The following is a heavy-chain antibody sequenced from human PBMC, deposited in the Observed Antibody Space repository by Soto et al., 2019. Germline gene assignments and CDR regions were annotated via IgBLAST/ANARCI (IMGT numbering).Heavy chain of an antibody. CDR1: GFTFSSYS. J-gene: IGHJ4*02. CDR3: ARERGSGWTFDY. Sequence: GGSLRLSCAASGFTFSSYSMNWVRQAPGKGLEWVSSISSSSSYIYYADSVKGRFTISRDNAKNSLYLQMHSLRAEDTAVYYCARERGSGWTFDYWGQGTLVTVSS. D-gene: IGHD6-19*01. CDR2: ISSSSSYI. V-gene: IGHV3-21*01.